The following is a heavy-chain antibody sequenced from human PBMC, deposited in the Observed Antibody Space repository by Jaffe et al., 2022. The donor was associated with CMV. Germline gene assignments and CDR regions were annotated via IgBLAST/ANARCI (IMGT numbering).Heavy chain of an antibody. CDR1: GFTFSSYE. CDR2: ISSSGSTI. CDR3: ARGTYGSGSYYNVRAFDI. D-gene: IGHD3-10*01. J-gene: IGHJ3*02. Sequence: EVQLVESGGGLVQPGGSLRLSCAASGFTFSSYEMNWVRQAPGKGLEWVSYISSSGSTIYYADSVKGRFTISRDNAKNSLYLQMNSLRAEDTAVYYCARGTYGSGSYYNVRAFDIWGQGTMVTVSS. V-gene: IGHV3-48*03.